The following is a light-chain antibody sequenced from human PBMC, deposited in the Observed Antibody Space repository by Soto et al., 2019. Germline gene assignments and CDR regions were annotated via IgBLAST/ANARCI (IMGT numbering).Light chain of an antibody. CDR1: QNVGIS. V-gene: IGKV1-5*01. Sequence: DIQMTQSPSTLSASVGDRVTLTCRASQNVGISLAWYQQKPGKAPKLLISDASNLESGVPSRFSGGGSGTEFTLTITTLRPDDFATYFCQQYNSHSLTFGQGTKVEVK. J-gene: IGKJ1*01. CDR2: DAS. CDR3: QQYNSHSLT.